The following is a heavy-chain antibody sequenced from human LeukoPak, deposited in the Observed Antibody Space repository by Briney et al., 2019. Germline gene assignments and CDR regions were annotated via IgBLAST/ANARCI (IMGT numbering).Heavy chain of an antibody. V-gene: IGHV3-33*01. CDR1: GFTLSDYG. J-gene: IGHJ3*02. CDR2: ISSDGTIK. CDR3: ARDILPSGSRAFDI. D-gene: IGHD3-10*01. Sequence: GGSLRLSCAVSGFTLSDYGIHWVRQAPGKGLEWVTIISSDGTIKYADSVKGRFTVSRDSSKNTVYLQMNSLRAGDTAVYYCARDILPSGSRAFDIWGQGTMVTVSS.